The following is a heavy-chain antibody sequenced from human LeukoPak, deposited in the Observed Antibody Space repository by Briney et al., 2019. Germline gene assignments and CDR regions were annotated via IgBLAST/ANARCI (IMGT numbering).Heavy chain of an antibody. Sequence: NPSETLSLTCTVSGGSISSYYWSWIRQPAGKGLEWIGRIYYSGSTYYNPSLKSRVTISVDTSKNQFSLKLSSVTAADTAVYYCARRRTYYYGSGSYYIIDYWGQGTLVTVSS. D-gene: IGHD3-10*01. CDR2: IYYSGST. CDR3: ARRRTYYYGSGSYYIIDY. CDR1: GGSISSYY. J-gene: IGHJ4*02. V-gene: IGHV4-59*05.